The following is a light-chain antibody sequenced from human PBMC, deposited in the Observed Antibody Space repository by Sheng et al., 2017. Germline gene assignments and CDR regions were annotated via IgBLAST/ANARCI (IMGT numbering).Light chain of an antibody. CDR1: QYIGTY. CDR3: QQSYITPYS. V-gene: IGKV1-39*01. J-gene: IGKJ2*03. Sequence: DIRMTQXPSSLSSSVGDRVTITCRASQYIGTYLHWVSAETRERTPNAPDLCLHPVCQSRGPPDSGSVAVGSGTRFYFSTISSLQPEDFATYFCQQSYITPYSFGQGTKLEIK. CDR2: LHP.